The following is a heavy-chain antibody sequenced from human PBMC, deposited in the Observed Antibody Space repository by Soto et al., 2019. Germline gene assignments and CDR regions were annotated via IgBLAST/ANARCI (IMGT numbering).Heavy chain of an antibody. D-gene: IGHD3-10*01. CDR2: ISYDGSNK. CDR1: GFTFSSYG. CDR3: AKDIWFGESQYYYYGMDV. V-gene: IGHV3-30*18. J-gene: IGHJ6*02. Sequence: GGSLRLSCAASGFTFSSYGMHWVRQAPGKGLEWVAVISYDGSNKYYADSVKGRFTISRDNSKNTLYLQMNSLRAEDTAVYYCAKDIWFGESQYYYYGMDVWGQGTPVTVSS.